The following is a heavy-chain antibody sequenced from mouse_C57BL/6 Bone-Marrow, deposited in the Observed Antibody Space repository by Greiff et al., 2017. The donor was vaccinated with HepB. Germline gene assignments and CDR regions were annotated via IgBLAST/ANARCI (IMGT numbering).Heavy chain of an antibody. Sequence: EVHLVESGGDLVKPGGSLKLSCAASGFTFSSYGMSWVRQTPDKRLEWVATISSGGSYTYYPDSVKGRFTISIDNAKNTLYLQMSSLKSEDTAMYYCARRIYPPWGQGTLVTVSA. CDR1: GFTFSSYG. D-gene: IGHD2-1*01. V-gene: IGHV5-6*01. CDR3: ARRIYPP. J-gene: IGHJ3*01. CDR2: ISSGGSYT.